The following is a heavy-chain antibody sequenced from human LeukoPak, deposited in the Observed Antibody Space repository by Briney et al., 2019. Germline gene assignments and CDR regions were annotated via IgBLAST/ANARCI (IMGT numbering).Heavy chain of an antibody. CDR2: INHSGST. V-gene: IGHV4-34*01. J-gene: IGHJ4*02. D-gene: IGHD1-1*01. Sequence: SETLSLTCAVYGGSFSGYYWSWIRQPPGKGLEWIGEINHSGSTNYNPSLKSRVTISVDTSKNQFSLKLSSVTAADTAVYYRARRERFLGPFDYWGQGTLVTVSS. CDR3: ARRERFLGPFDY. CDR1: GGSFSGYY.